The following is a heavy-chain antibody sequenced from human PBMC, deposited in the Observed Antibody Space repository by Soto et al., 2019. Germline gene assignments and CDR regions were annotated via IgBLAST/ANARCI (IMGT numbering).Heavy chain of an antibody. CDR1: EFSFSSYA. CDR2: ISATGTTT. V-gene: IGHV3-23*01. Sequence: EVQLMESGGGLVQPGGSLRLSCAASEFSFSSYALNWVRQAPGKGLEWVSAISATGTTTYYADSVKGRFTISKDNYKRTLFLQMDSLSPEATAVYYCATYSSPFDYWGQGTLVTVSS. D-gene: IGHD6-13*01. J-gene: IGHJ4*02. CDR3: ATYSSPFDY.